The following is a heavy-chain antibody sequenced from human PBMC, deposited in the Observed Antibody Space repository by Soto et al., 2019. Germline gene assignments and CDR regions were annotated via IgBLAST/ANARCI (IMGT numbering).Heavy chain of an antibody. V-gene: IGHV4-59*01. CDR1: GGSISSYY. CDR2: IYYSGST. Sequence: ASETLSLTCTVSGGSISSYYWSWIRQPPGKGLEWIGYIYYSGSTNYNPSLKSRVTISVDTSKNQFSLKLSSVTAADTAVYYCASYGDYPHYGMDVWGQGTTVTVSS. CDR3: ASYGDYPHYGMDV. D-gene: IGHD4-17*01. J-gene: IGHJ6*02.